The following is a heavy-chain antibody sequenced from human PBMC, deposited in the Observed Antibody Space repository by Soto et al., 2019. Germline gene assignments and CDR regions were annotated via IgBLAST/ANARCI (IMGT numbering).Heavy chain of an antibody. J-gene: IGHJ3*02. CDR1: GGSISSGDYY. Sequence: QVQLQESGPGLVKPSQTLSLTCTVSGGSISSGDYYWSWIRQPPGKGLEWIGYIYYSGSTYYNPSFKSRVTISVDTSTNHFSLKLSSVTAADTAVYYCARVAASYYDYVWGRYTAAPAFDIWGQGTMVTVSS. V-gene: IGHV4-30-4*01. CDR3: ARVAASYYDYVWGRYTAAPAFDI. D-gene: IGHD3-16*01. CDR2: IYYSGST.